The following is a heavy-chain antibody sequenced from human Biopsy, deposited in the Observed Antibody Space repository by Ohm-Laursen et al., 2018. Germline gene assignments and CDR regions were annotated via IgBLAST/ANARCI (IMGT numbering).Heavy chain of an antibody. D-gene: IGHD3-10*01. CDR2: IENSGSS. CDR3: GRESGLLNAVGGFDP. CDR1: GASINTGGYY. Sequence: TLSLTCGVSGASINTGGYYWSWIRQSPKKGPEWIGYIENSGSSYYNPSLKSRVTMSVDTSRNQFSLKLRSLTIADTALYFFGRESGLLNAVGGFDPWGQGTLAIVSS. V-gene: IGHV4-31*11. J-gene: IGHJ5*02.